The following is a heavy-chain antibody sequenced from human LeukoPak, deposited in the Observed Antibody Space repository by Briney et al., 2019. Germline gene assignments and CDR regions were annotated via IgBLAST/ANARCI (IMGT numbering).Heavy chain of an antibody. V-gene: IGHV4-34*01. D-gene: IGHD3-22*01. CDR1: GGSFSGYY. J-gene: IGHJ4*02. CDR3: ARGPHTEVNDYDSSGYYY. CDR2: INHSGST. Sequence: SGTLSLTCAVYGGSFSGYYWSWIRQPPGKGLEWIGEINHSGSTNYNPSLKSRVTISVDTSKNQFSLKLSSVTAADTAVYYCARGPHTEVNDYDSSGYYYWGQGTLVTVSS.